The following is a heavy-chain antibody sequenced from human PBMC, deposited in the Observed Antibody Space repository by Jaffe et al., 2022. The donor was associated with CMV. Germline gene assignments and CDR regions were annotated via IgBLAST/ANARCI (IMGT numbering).Heavy chain of an antibody. CDR3: ARDLGRMAGAIKHLDY. J-gene: IGHJ4*02. D-gene: IGHD1-26*01. Sequence: QVQLVQSGAEVKKPGASVKVSCKASGYIFGTYGFSWVRQAPGKGLEWMGWISTYNGNADYAQKFQGRLTMTTETSTNTAHMELRSLNSDDTAVYYCARDLGRMAGAIKHLDYWGQGTLVTVSS. CDR2: ISTYNGNA. CDR1: GYIFGTYG. V-gene: IGHV1-18*04.